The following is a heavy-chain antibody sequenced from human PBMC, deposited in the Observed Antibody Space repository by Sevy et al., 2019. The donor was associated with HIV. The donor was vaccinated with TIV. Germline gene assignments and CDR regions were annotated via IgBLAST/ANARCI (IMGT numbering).Heavy chain of an antibody. J-gene: IGHJ6*02. V-gene: IGHV3-23*01. CDR2: ISGGGGST. D-gene: IGHD1-26*01. Sequence: GGSLRLSCAASGFTFNSYAISWVRQAPGKGLEWVSSISGGGGSTYYADSVKGRFTISRDNSKNVLSLQMDSLRGEDTALYYCAKDRRRVGAPGSSHYAMDVWGQGTMVTVSS. CDR1: GFTFNSYA. CDR3: AKDRRRVGAPGSSHYAMDV.